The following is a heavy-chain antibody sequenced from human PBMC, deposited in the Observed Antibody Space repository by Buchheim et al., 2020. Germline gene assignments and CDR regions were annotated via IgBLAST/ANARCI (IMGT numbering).Heavy chain of an antibody. D-gene: IGHD3-16*01. V-gene: IGHV1-3*01. Sequence: QVQLVQSGAEVRNPGASVKISCKASGYIFTSYIIHWVRQAPGQRPEWMGWINAGNGATKYSEKFQDRVVISRDTSATLSYMELSGLKSEDTAIYHCARDRFEAGLRSVGAGDYFDSWGQGTL. CDR3: ARDRFEAGLRSVGAGDYFDS. CDR1: GYIFTSYI. CDR2: INAGNGAT. J-gene: IGHJ5*01.